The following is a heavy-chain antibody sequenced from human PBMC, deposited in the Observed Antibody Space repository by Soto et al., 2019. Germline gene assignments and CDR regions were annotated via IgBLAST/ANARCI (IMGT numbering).Heavy chain of an antibody. Sequence: SETLSLTCTVSAGSISSYYWSWIRQPPGNGLEWIGYIYYSGSTNYNPSLKSRVTISVDTSKNQFSLKLSSVTAADTAVYYCASISFGESHFDYWGQGTLVTVSS. CDR2: IYYSGST. D-gene: IGHD3-10*01. V-gene: IGHV4-59*01. CDR3: ASISFGESHFDY. J-gene: IGHJ4*02. CDR1: AGSISSYY.